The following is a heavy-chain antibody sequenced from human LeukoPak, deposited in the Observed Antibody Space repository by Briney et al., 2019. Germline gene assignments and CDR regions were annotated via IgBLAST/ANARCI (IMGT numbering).Heavy chain of an antibody. D-gene: IGHD6-19*01. V-gene: IGHV4-61*02. CDR3: ARDPGSGWYGVDY. CDR2: IYTSGST. J-gene: IGHJ4*02. CDR1: GGSISSGSYY. Sequence: PSQTLSLTCTVSGGSISSGSYYWSWIRQPAGKGLEWIGRIYTSGSTNYNPSLKGRVTISVDTSKNQFSLKLSSVTAADTAVYYCARDPGSGWYGVDYWGQGTLVTVSS.